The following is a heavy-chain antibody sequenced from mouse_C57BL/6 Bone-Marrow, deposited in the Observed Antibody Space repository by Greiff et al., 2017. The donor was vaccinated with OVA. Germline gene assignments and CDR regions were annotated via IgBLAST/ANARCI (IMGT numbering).Heavy chain of an antibody. J-gene: IGHJ1*03. CDR2: IDPETGGT. CDR3: ARTRDSNYVNWYFDV. D-gene: IGHD2-5*01. CDR1: GYTFTDYE. Sequence: VKLMESGAELVRPGASVTLSCKASGYTFTDYEMHWVKQTPVHGLEWIGAIDPETGGTAYNQKFKGKAILTADKSSSTAYMELRSLTSEDSAVYFCARTRDSNYVNWYFDVWGTGTTVTVSS. V-gene: IGHV1-15*01.